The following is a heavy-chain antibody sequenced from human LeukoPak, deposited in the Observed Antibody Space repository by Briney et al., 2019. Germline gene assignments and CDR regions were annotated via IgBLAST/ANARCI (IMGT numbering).Heavy chain of an antibody. Sequence: SETLSLTCTVSGGSISSSSYYWGWIRQPPGKGLEWIGSIYYSGSTYYNPSLKSRVTISVDTSKNQFSLKLSSVTAADTAVYYCARDRVTTGVGDASDIWGQGTMVTVSS. CDR3: ARDRVTTGVGDASDI. V-gene: IGHV4-39*07. CDR1: GGSISSSSYY. CDR2: IYYSGST. J-gene: IGHJ3*02. D-gene: IGHD4-17*01.